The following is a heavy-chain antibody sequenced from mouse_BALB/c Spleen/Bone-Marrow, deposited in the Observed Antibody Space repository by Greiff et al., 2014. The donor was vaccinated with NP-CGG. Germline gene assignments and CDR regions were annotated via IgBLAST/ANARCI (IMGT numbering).Heavy chain of an antibody. D-gene: IGHD2-1*01. CDR3: ARHAYGISYWYFDV. V-gene: IGHV1-82*01. J-gene: IGHJ1*01. CDR1: GYAFSSSW. CDR2: IYPGDGDT. Sequence: QVQLQQSGPELVKPGASVKISCKASGYAFSSSWMNWVKQRPGQGLEWIGRIYPGDGDTNYNGKFKGKATLTADKSSSTAYMQLSSLTSVDSAVYFCARHAYGISYWYFDVWGAGTTVTVSS.